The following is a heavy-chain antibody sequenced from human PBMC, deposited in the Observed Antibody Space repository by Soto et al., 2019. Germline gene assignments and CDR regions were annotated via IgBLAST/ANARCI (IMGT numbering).Heavy chain of an antibody. J-gene: IGHJ4*02. D-gene: IGHD2-15*01. CDR1: GASISTTSYY. V-gene: IGHV4-39*01. CDR2: MYHSGTT. Sequence: SETLSLTCTVSGASISTTSYYWGWIRQPPGKGLEWIGSMYHSGTTYYNPSLKSRVTISVDTSKNQFSLKMNSVTAADTAVYYCARHEKDIVFSLFDYWGQGSLVTVS. CDR3: ARHEKDIVFSLFDY.